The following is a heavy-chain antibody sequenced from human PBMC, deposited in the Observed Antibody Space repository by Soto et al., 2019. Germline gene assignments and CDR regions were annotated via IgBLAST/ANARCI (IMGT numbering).Heavy chain of an antibody. V-gene: IGHV5-10-1*03. D-gene: IGHD5-18*01. Sequence: EVHLVQSGAEVKKPGESLRISCKHSGYSYSSFWISWVRQMPGKGPEWMGRIDPSNSYTSYRPSLQGHVTISADKSISTVYLQWSSLKASDTAMYYCASSKYSFGYSFDYWGQGTPVTVSS. CDR1: GYSYSSFW. J-gene: IGHJ4*02. CDR3: ASSKYSFGYSFDY. CDR2: IDPSNSYT.